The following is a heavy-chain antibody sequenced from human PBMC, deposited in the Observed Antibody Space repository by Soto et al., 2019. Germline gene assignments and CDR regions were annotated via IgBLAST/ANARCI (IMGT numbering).Heavy chain of an antibody. D-gene: IGHD6-13*01. CDR1: GFTFSSYG. CDR3: AKVSDATARGMAAGNYYMDV. CDR2: ISYDGSNK. Sequence: GGSLRLSCAASGFTFSSYGMHWVRQAPGKGLEWVAVISYDGSNKYYADSVKGRFTISRDNSKNTLYLQMNSLRAEDTAVYYCAKVSDATARGMAAGNYYMDVSGKGTTVTVSS. J-gene: IGHJ6*03. V-gene: IGHV3-30*18.